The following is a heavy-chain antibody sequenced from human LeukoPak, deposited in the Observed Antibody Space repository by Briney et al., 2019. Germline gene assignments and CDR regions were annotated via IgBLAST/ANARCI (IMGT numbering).Heavy chain of an antibody. CDR2: ISSSSSYI. CDR1: GFTFSSYS. CDR3: AREDCSSTSCRSHYYYGMDV. Sequence: PGGSLRLSCAASGFTFSSYSMNWVRQAPGKGLEWVSSISSSSSYIYYADSVKGRFTISRDNAKNSLYLQMNSLRAEDTAVYYCAREDCSSTSCRSHYYYGMDVWGQGTTVTVSS. D-gene: IGHD2-2*01. V-gene: IGHV3-21*01. J-gene: IGHJ6*02.